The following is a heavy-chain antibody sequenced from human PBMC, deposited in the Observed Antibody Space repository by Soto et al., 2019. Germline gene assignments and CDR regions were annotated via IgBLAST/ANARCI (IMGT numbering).Heavy chain of an antibody. D-gene: IGHD3-9*01. Sequence: VKMCWEACCDRFTSYSSCSVRHAPVQGLEWMGLISAYNGNTNYAQKLQGRVTMTTDTSTSTDYMELRSLKSDDTAVYYCARDTYYNLQTGSYHGMDIPGEAPTVTL. CDR3: ARDTYYNLQTGSYHGMDI. J-gene: IGHJ6*02. V-gene: IGHV1-18*04. CDR2: ISAYNGNT. CDR1: CDRFTSYS.